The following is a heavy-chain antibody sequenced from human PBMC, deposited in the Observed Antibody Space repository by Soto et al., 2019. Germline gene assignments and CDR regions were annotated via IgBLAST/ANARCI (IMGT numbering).Heavy chain of an antibody. CDR1: GQSLISGFY. Sequence: SETLSLTCTVCGQSLISGFYWEWIRQSPGKGLEWVGNIYSTGLTSYNPSLKSRVAIARDTSKNEVTLTMTSVTAADAAVYYCARRSGPTGHDVWGQGTLVTVSS. CDR3: ARRSGPTGHDV. D-gene: IGHD5-12*01. J-gene: IGHJ1*01. CDR2: IYSTGLT. V-gene: IGHV4-38-2*02.